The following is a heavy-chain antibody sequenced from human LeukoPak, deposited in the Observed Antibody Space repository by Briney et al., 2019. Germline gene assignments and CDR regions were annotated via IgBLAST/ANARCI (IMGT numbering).Heavy chain of an antibody. J-gene: IGHJ3*02. CDR1: GGSISSGDYY. CDR2: IYYSGST. Sequence: SQTLSLTCTVSGGSISSGDYYRSWIRQPPGKGLEWIGYIYYSGSTYYNPSLKSRVTISVDTSKNQFSLKLSSVTAADTAVYYCARSCGGDCYDAFDIWGQGTMVTVSS. D-gene: IGHD2-21*01. V-gene: IGHV4-30-4*08. CDR3: ARSCGGDCYDAFDI.